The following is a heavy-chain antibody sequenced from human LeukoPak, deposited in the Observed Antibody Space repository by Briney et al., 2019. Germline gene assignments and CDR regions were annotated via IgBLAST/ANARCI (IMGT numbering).Heavy chain of an antibody. D-gene: IGHD6-13*01. Sequence: GSSVKVSCKASGGTFSSYAISWVRQAPGQGLEWMGGLIPIFGTANYAQKFQGRVTITTDESTSTAYMELSSLRSEDTAVYYCARANEEQPLSLTFDYWGQGTLVTVSS. J-gene: IGHJ4*02. CDR2: LIPIFGTA. V-gene: IGHV1-69*05. CDR3: ARANEEQPLSLTFDY. CDR1: GGTFSSYA.